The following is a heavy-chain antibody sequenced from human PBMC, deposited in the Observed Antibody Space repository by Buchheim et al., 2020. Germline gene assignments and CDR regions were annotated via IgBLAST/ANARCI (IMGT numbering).Heavy chain of an antibody. CDR2: ISGNGGNT. Sequence: EVQLLESGGGLVQPGGSLRLSCAASGFTFSSYAMNWVRQAPGKGLEWVSPISGNGGNTYYADSVKGRLTISRDNSKNTRYLQMNSLRAEDTAVYYCAKGRGGTALFYDFDYWGQGTL. CDR1: GFTFSSYA. D-gene: IGHD5/OR15-5a*01. J-gene: IGHJ4*02. V-gene: IGHV3-23*01. CDR3: AKGRGGTALFYDFDY.